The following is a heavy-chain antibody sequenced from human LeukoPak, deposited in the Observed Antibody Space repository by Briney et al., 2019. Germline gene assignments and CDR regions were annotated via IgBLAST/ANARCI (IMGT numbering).Heavy chain of an antibody. D-gene: IGHD6-19*01. CDR3: ARDRTPDGEQWLIRHFDY. CDR1: GDSVSSNSAA. CDR2: TYYRPKWYN. Sequence: KLSQTLSLTCAISGDSVSSNSAAWNWIRQSPSRGLEWLGRTYYRPKWYNDYAVSVKSRITINPDTSKNQFSLQLNSVTPEDTAVYYCARDRTPDGEQWLIRHFDYWGQGTLVTVSS. V-gene: IGHV6-1*01. J-gene: IGHJ4*02.